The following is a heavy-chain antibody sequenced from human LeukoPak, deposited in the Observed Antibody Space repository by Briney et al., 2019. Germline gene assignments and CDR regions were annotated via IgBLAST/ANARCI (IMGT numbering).Heavy chain of an antibody. CDR2: MNPNSGNT. D-gene: IGHD5-18*01. CDR3: ARQSGYSYGYAFDY. J-gene: IGHJ4*02. V-gene: IGHV1-8*01. Sequence: ASVKVSCKASGYTFTSYDINWVRQATGQGLEGMGWMNPNSGNTGYAQKFQGRVTMTRTTSISTAYMELSSLRSEDTAVYYCARQSGYSYGYAFDYWGQGTLVTVSS. CDR1: GYTFTSYD.